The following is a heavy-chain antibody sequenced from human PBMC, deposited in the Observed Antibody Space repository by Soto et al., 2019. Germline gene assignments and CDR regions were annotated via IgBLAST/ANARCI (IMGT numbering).Heavy chain of an antibody. J-gene: IGHJ4*02. CDR3: MLGSGWKDFDY. Sequence: SETLSLTCTVSGGSITSSSYYWGWIRQPPGKGLEWIGNIYYSGSTYYNPSLKSRVTISVDTSKNQFSLKLSSVTAADTAVYFCMLGSGWKDFDYWGQGTLVTVS. CDR1: GGSITSSSYY. D-gene: IGHD3-22*01. V-gene: IGHV4-39*01. CDR2: IYYSGST.